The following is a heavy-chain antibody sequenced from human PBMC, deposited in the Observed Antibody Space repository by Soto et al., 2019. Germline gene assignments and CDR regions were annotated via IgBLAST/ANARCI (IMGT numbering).Heavy chain of an antibody. D-gene: IGHD5-18*01. CDR2: ITPIYPTT. V-gene: IGHV1-69*13. CDR1: GGTFYTYT. Sequence: ASVKVSCKASGGTFYTYTFSWVRQAPGQGLEWMGSITPIYPTTNYAEKFQGRLTVTADGSTNTAYMELNSLTSDDTAVYYCARIPRYSFPTSDDLDSWGQGTLVTVSS. CDR3: ARIPRYSFPTSDDLDS. J-gene: IGHJ4*02.